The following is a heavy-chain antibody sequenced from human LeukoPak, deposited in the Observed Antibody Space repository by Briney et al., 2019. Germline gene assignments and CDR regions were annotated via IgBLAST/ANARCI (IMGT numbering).Heavy chain of an antibody. CDR3: ATALMVRGVPDY. CDR2: IYSGGST. J-gene: IGHJ4*02. Sequence: GGSLRLSCAASGFTFSDYYMSWIRQAPGKGLEWVSVIYSGGSTYYADSVKGRFTISRDNSKNTLYLQMNSLRAEDTAVYYCATALMVRGVPDYWGQGTLVTVSS. CDR1: GFTFSDYY. V-gene: IGHV3-66*01. D-gene: IGHD3-10*01.